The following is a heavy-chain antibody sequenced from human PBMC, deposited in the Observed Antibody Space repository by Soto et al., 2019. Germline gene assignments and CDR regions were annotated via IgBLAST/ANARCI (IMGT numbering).Heavy chain of an antibody. Sequence: PSQTLSLTCAISGDSVSSNSAAWNWIRQSPSRGLEWLGRTYYRSKWYNDYAVSVKSRITINPDTSKNQFSLQLNSVTPEDTAVYYCARGSPYYCSGGSCYYYYYGMDVWGQGTTVTVSS. V-gene: IGHV6-1*01. D-gene: IGHD2-15*01. CDR2: TYYRSKWYN. CDR3: ARGSPYYCSGGSCYYYYYGMDV. CDR1: GDSVSSNSAA. J-gene: IGHJ6*02.